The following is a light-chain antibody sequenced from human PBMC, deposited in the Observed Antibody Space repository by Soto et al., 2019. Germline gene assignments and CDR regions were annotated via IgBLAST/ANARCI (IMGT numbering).Light chain of an antibody. J-gene: IGLJ1*01. Sequence: QSALTQPASVSGSPGQSITISCTGTSSDVSWYQQHPGKAPKLMIYEVSNRPSGVSNRFSGSKSGNTASLTISGLQTEDEADYYCSSYTSDIPRIGTGTKVTVL. CDR1: SSDV. CDR3: SSYTSDIPR. CDR2: EVS. V-gene: IGLV2-14*01.